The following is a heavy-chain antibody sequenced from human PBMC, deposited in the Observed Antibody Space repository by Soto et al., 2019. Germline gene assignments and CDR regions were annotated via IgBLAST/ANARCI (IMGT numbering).Heavy chain of an antibody. CDR3: ARGLKYDYSNSLPVGDAFDI. CDR1: GYTFTSYG. J-gene: IGHJ3*02. D-gene: IGHD4-4*01. Sequence: ASVKVSCKASGYTFTSYGISWVRQAPGQGLEWMGWISAYNGNTNYAQKLQGRVTMTTDTSTSTAYMELRSLRSDDTAVYYCARGLKYDYSNSLPVGDAFDIWGQGTMVTVSS. CDR2: ISAYNGNT. V-gene: IGHV1-18*01.